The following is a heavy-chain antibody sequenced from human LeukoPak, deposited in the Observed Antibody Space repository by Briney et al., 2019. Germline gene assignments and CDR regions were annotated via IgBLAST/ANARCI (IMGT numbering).Heavy chain of an antibody. CDR2: IKQDGSEK. V-gene: IGHV3-7*01. CDR3: ASDRDYYDSSGYLFDY. CDR1: GFTFRSYW. Sequence: AGGSLRLSCAASGFTFRSYWMSWVRQAPGKGLEWVANIKQDGSEKYYVDSVKGRFTISRDNAKNSLYLQMNSLRAEDTAVYYCASDRDYYDSSGYLFDYWGQRTLVTVSS. J-gene: IGHJ4*02. D-gene: IGHD3-22*01.